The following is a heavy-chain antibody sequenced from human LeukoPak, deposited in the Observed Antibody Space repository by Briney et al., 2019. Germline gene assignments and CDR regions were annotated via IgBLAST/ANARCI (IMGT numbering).Heavy chain of an antibody. CDR2: IYPGYSDA. V-gene: IGHV5-51*01. J-gene: IGHJ5*02. Sequence: GESLRISCKISGYRLTNNWIGWVRQVPGKGLEWMGLIYPGYSDAKYSPSFQGQVTLSVDTSISTAYLQLGGLRASDTAIYYCVRFALSSSLDHWGQGTLVTVSS. D-gene: IGHD6-13*01. CDR1: GYRLTNNW. CDR3: VRFALSSSLDH.